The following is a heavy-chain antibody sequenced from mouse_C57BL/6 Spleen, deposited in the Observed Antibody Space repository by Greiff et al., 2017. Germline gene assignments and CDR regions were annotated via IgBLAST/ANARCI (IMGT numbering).Heavy chain of an antibody. CDR2: IYPGDGDT. D-gene: IGHD1-1*01. CDR3: ARRGYGSSYFFDC. V-gene: IGHV1-82*01. J-gene: IGHJ2*01. CDR1: GYAFSSSW. Sequence: VQLQQSGPELVKPGASVKISCKASGYAFSSSWMNWVKQRPGQGLEWIGRIYPGDGDTNYTGKFKGKATLTADKSSSTAYMQLSSLMSEDSAVSFFARRGYGSSYFFDCRGQATTLTVSS.